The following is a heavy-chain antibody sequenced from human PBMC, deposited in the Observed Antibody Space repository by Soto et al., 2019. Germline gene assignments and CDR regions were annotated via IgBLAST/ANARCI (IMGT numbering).Heavy chain of an antibody. Sequence: QVRLVQSGAEVKKPGSSVKVSCKASGGTFSSYAITWVRQAPGQGLEWVGGIIPIFGTANYAQKFQGRVTITADESTSTAYMELSSLRSEDTAVYYCARGGYSSGWDYYYGMDVWGQGTTVTVSS. J-gene: IGHJ6*02. CDR3: ARGGYSSGWDYYYGMDV. V-gene: IGHV1-69*01. D-gene: IGHD6-19*01. CDR1: GGTFSSYA. CDR2: IIPIFGTA.